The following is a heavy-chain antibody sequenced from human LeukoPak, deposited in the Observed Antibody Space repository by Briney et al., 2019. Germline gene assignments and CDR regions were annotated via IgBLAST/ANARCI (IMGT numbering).Heavy chain of an antibody. V-gene: IGHV2-5*02. CDR1: GFSLSTSGVG. CDR2: IYWDDDK. Sequence: SGPTLVKPTQTLTLTCTFSGFSLSTSGVGVGWIRQPPGKALEWLALIYWDDDKRYSPSLKSRLTITKDTSKNQVVLTMTNMDPVDTATYYCAHTTRPKQLVYFQHWGQGTLVTVSS. J-gene: IGHJ1*01. CDR3: AHTTRPKQLVYFQH. D-gene: IGHD6-13*01.